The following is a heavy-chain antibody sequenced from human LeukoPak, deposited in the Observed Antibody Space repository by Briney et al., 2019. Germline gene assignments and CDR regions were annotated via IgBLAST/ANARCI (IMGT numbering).Heavy chain of an antibody. J-gene: IGHJ4*02. CDR2: TRDDGSDK. Sequence: GGSLRLSCAASGFNFNYYWMGWARQAPGRGLEWVALTRDDGSDKYYVDSVKGRFTVSRDNAKKSLFLQMNSLRAEDAAIYYCGRAGAPGTVDYWGQGTLVTVSS. CDR3: GRAGAPGTVDY. V-gene: IGHV3-7*05. CDR1: GFNFNYYW. D-gene: IGHD3/OR15-3a*01.